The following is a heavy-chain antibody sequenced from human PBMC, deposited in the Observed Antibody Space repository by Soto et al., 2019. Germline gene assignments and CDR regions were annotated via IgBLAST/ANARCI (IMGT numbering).Heavy chain of an antibody. Sequence: PGGSLRLSCAASGFTFSSYAMHWVRQAPGKGLEWVAVISYDGSNKYYADSVKGRFTISRDNSKNTLYLQMNSLRAEDTAVYYCARDRSSYLDYWGQGTLVTASS. J-gene: IGHJ4*02. V-gene: IGHV3-30-3*01. D-gene: IGHD3-16*02. CDR3: ARDRSSYLDY. CDR1: GFTFSSYA. CDR2: ISYDGSNK.